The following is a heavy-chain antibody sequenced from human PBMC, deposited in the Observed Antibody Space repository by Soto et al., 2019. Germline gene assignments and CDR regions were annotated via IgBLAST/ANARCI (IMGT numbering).Heavy chain of an antibody. J-gene: IGHJ6*02. CDR1: GGTFSSYA. D-gene: IGHD3-16*01. V-gene: IGHV1-69*12. CDR2: IIPIFATA. CDR3: ARCLLGVNSYYGMDV. Sequence: QVQLVQSGAEVKKPGSSVKVSCKASGGTFSSYAINWVRQAPGQGLEWMGGIIPIFATADYAQKFQGRVTITADESTSTAYMELGRLRSEDTAVYYCARCLLGVNSYYGMDVWGQGTTVTVSS.